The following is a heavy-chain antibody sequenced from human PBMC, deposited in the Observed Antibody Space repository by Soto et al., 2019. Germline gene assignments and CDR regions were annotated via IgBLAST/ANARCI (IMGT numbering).Heavy chain of an antibody. CDR1: GFTFSSYA. D-gene: IGHD1-7*01. V-gene: IGHV3-23*01. Sequence: GGSLRLSCAASGFTFSSYAMSWVRQAPGKGLEWVSAISGSGGSTYYADSLKGRFTISRDNSKNTLYLQMNSLRAEDTAVYYCATTWELRLYYFDYWGQGTLVTVSS. CDR3: ATTWELRLYYFDY. J-gene: IGHJ4*02. CDR2: ISGSGGST.